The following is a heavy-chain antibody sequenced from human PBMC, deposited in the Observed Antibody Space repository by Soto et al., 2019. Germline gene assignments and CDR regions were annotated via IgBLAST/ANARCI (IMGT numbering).Heavy chain of an antibody. V-gene: IGHV3-74*01. CDR3: AKDMSSVPEY. D-gene: IGHD1-26*01. CDR1: GFTFSSYW. J-gene: IGHJ4*02. Sequence: EVQLVESGGGLVQPGGSLRLSCAASGFTFSSYWMYWVRQAPGKGLVWVSRIKTDGSTTSYADSVKGRFTVSRDNARDRLYLQMNSLRAEDTAVYYCAKDMSSVPEYWGQGTLVTVSS. CDR2: IKTDGSTT.